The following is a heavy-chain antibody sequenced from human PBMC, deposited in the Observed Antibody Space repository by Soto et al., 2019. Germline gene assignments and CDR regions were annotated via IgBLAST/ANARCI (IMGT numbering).Heavy chain of an antibody. CDR3: ARYRLYYYLCMDV. D-gene: IGHD3-16*02. CDR2: ISGTGSTI. J-gene: IGHJ6*03. Sequence: QVQLVESGGGLVKPGGSLRLSCAASGFTFSDCYMSWIRQAPGKGLEWVSYISGTGSTIYYADSVKGRFTSSRDNAKNTRYLHMNSLRAEDTAVYYCARYRLYYYLCMDVWGKGTTVTVSS. V-gene: IGHV3-11*01. CDR1: GFTFSDCY.